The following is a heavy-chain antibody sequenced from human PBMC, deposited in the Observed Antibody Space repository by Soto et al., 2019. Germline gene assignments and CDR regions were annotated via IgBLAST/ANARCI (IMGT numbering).Heavy chain of an antibody. Sequence: QVQLVQSGAEVKKPGASVKVSCKASGYTFTSYAMHWVRQAPGQRLEWMGWINAGNGNTKYSQKFQGRVTITRDTSASTAYMELSSLRSEDTAVYYCARGSDYYDSSGSAHFDYWGQGTLVTVSS. D-gene: IGHD3-22*01. CDR1: GYTFTSYA. CDR3: ARGSDYYDSSGSAHFDY. J-gene: IGHJ4*02. CDR2: INAGNGNT. V-gene: IGHV1-3*01.